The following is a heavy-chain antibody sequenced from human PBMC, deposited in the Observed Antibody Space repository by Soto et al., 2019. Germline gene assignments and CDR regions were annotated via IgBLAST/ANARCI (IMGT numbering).Heavy chain of an antibody. CDR2: FYYRGST. J-gene: IGHJ4*02. Sequence: PSETLSLTCTVSGGSISNYYWSWIRQPPGKGLEWIGYFYYRGSTNYNPSLKSRVTISVDPSRTQFSLKLSSVTAANTAVYYCAREQVKNANFDYWGQRTLVTISS. CDR3: AREQVKNANFDY. V-gene: IGHV4-59*01. CDR1: GGSISNYY.